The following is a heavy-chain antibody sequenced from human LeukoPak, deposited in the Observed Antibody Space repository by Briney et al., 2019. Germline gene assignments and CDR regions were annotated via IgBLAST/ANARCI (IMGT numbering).Heavy chain of an antibody. CDR1: GYTFTGYY. CDR2: INPNSGGT. J-gene: IGHJ4*02. D-gene: IGHD2-15*01. CDR3: ARGLSGWYYFDY. Sequence: ASVKVSCKASGYTFTGYYMHWVRQAPGQGLEWVGWINPNSGGTNYAQKFQGRVTMTRDTSISTTYMELSRLRSDDTAVYYCARGLSGWYYFDYWGQGTLVTVSS. V-gene: IGHV1-2*02.